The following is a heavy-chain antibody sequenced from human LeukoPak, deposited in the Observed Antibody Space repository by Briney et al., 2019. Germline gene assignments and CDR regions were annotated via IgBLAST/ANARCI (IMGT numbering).Heavy chain of an antibody. D-gene: IGHD3-10*01. CDR3: AREVWFRFDY. Sequence: GGSLRLSCGVSEFTFSGQWMSWVRQAPGEGLEWVATIHPDGSEQRYVDSVRGRFTTSRDNAMNSLYLQVNSLRAEDTAVYYCAREVWFRFDYWGQGTLVTVSS. CDR2: IHPDGSEQ. CDR1: EFTFSGQW. V-gene: IGHV3-7*04. J-gene: IGHJ4*02.